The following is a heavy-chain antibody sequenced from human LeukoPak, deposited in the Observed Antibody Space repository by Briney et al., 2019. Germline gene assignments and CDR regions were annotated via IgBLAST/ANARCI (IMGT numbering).Heavy chain of an antibody. CDR1: GGSISSYY. CDR3: ARGMDYYMDV. V-gene: IGHV4-59*01. J-gene: IGHJ6*03. Sequence: PSETLSLTCSVSGGSISSYYWSWIRQPPGKGLEWIGCVFYSGSTSYNPSLKRRVTISVDTSKNQFSLKLSSVTTADTAVYYCARGMDYYMDVWGKGTTVTVSS. D-gene: IGHD5-24*01. CDR2: VFYSGST.